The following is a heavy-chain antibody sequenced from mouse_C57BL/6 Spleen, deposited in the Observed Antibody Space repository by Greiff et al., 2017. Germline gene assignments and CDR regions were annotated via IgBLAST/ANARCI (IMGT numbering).Heavy chain of an antibody. V-gene: IGHV1-64*01. D-gene: IGHD4-1*01. CDR2: IHPNSGST. J-gene: IGHJ2*01. CDR3: ARLGNWEEDY. Sequence: QVQLQQPGAELVKPGASGKLSCKASGYTFTSYCMHWVKQRPGQGLEWIGMIHPNSGSTNYNEKFKSKATLTVDKSYSTAYMQLSSLTSEDSAVYYCARLGNWEEDYWGQGTTLTVSS. CDR1: GYTFTSYC.